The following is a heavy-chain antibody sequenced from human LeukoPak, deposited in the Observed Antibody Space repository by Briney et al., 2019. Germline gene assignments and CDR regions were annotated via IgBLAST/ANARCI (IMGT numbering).Heavy chain of an antibody. CDR3: TRETSSRYFDY. J-gene: IGHJ4*02. CDR1: GYTSTSYD. CDR2: MNPNSGNT. Sequence: GASVKVSCKASGYTSTSYDINWVRQATGQGLEWMGWMNPNSGNTGYAQKFQGRVTITRNTSISTAYMELSSLRSEDTAVYYCTRETSSRYFDYWGQETLVIVSS. V-gene: IGHV1-8*03.